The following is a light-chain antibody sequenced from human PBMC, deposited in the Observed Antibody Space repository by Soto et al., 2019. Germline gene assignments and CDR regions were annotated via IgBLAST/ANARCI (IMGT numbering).Light chain of an antibody. CDR1: QSVSRN. CDR3: QQRSNWPPT. CDR2: DAS. J-gene: IGKJ1*01. Sequence: EIVMTQSPATLSVSPGERATLSCRASQSVSRNLAWYQQKPGQAPRLLIYDASNRATGIPARFSGGGSGTDFTLTISSLEPEDFAVYYCQQRSNWPPTFGQGTKVDIK. V-gene: IGKV3-11*01.